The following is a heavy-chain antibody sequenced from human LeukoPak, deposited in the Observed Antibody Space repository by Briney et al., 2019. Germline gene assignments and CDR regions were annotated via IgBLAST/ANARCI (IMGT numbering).Heavy chain of an antibody. J-gene: IGHJ4*02. CDR2: INHSGST. CDR3: ARRYGGFDY. D-gene: IGHD3-10*01. Sequence: SETLSLTCAVYGGSFSGYYWSWIRQPPGKGLEWIGEINHSGSTNYNPSLKSRVTISVDTSKNQFPLKLSSVTAADTAVYYCARRYGGFDYWGQGTLVTVSS. CDR1: GGSFSGYY. V-gene: IGHV4-34*01.